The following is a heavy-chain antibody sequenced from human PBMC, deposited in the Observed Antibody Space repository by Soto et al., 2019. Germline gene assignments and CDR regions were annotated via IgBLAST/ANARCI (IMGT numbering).Heavy chain of an antibody. CDR1: GFTFDEYS. CDR2: LTWDGGTT. Sequence: GGSLRLSCVVSGFTFDEYSMYWVRQPPGNGLEWISLLTWDGGTTYYADSVKGRFTISRDSGKSSLFLQMDSLRTEDTALYYCAKVKRKYTSTSAVDFDPWGQGTLVTVSS. J-gene: IGHJ5*02. D-gene: IGHD2-2*01. CDR3: AKVKRKYTSTSAVDFDP. V-gene: IGHV3-43*01.